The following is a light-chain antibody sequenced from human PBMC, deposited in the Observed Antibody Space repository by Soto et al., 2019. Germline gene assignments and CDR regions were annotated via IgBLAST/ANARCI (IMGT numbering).Light chain of an antibody. Sequence: QSVLTQPASVSGSPGQSITISCTGTSSDVGGYNYVSWYQHHPGKAPKLMIYEVSNRPSGVSDRFSGSRSGNTASLTISGLQAEDESDYYCSSYTSSSTWVFGGGPKLTVL. V-gene: IGLV2-14*01. CDR3: SSYTSSSTWV. J-gene: IGLJ3*02. CDR2: EVS. CDR1: SSDVGGYNY.